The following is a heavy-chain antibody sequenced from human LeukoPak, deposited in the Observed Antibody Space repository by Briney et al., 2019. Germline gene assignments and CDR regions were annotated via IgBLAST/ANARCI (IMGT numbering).Heavy chain of an antibody. V-gene: IGHV3-11*04. CDR2: ISSSSSTI. CDR3: AGEDIVVVPAAIERYNYYYMDV. J-gene: IGHJ6*03. D-gene: IGHD2-2*01. Sequence: KPGGSLRLSCAASGFTFSDYYMSWIRQAPGKGLEWVSYISSSSSTIYYADSVKGRFTISRDNAKNSLYLQMNSLRAEDTAVYYCAGEDIVVVPAAIERYNYYYMDVWGKGTTVTVSS. CDR1: GFTFSDYY.